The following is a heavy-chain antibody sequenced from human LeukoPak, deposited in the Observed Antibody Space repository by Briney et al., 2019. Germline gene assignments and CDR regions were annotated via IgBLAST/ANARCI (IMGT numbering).Heavy chain of an antibody. D-gene: IGHD6-19*01. CDR1: GGSISGFY. CDR3: ARGEESSGGLTRFDP. CDR2: HSSRGRT. V-gene: IGHV4-59*12. J-gene: IGHJ5*02. Sequence: WEPLSLPCSVSGGSISGFYGIWIRQPPGKALEGMGSHSSRGRTIYNPPLKRSLTISVDNYKNQLPLTLSSVTAADPAVFLCARGEESSGGLTRFDPWGQGTLVTVAS.